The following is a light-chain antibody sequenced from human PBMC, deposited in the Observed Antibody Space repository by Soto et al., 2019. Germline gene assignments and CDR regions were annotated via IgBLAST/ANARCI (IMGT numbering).Light chain of an antibody. CDR3: QHYNSYSEA. CDR2: DAS. Sequence: IQLTQSPSTLSSSVGDRVTITCRASQSISSWLAWYKQKPGKAPKLLIYDASSLESGVPSRFSGSGSGTEFTLTISSLQPDDFATYYCQHYNSYSEAFGQGTKVDIK. CDR1: QSISSW. V-gene: IGKV1-5*01. J-gene: IGKJ1*01.